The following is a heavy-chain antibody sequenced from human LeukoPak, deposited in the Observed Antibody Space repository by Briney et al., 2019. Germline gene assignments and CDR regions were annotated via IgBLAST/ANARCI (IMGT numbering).Heavy chain of an antibody. V-gene: IGHV3-74*01. J-gene: IGHJ4*01. CDR2: IRSDGSTT. Sequence: AGSLRLSCAESRFTFSNFWMHWVRQAPGKGLVWVSRIRSDGSTTDYADSVKGRFTISRDNTKNTLYLQMISLRAEDTAVYYCIRDWRNLAFDHWGHGTLVTVSS. CDR1: RFTFSNFW. CDR3: IRDWRNLAFDH. D-gene: IGHD3-3*01.